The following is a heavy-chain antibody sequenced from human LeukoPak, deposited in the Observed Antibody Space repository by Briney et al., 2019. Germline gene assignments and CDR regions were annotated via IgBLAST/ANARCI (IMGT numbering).Heavy chain of an antibody. CDR1: GFSFNTYS. J-gene: IGHJ6*04. CDR3: AREGTKEDV. D-gene: IGHD2-8*01. Sequence: GGSLRLSCTTSGFSFNTYSMSWVRQAPGKGLEWVSAINDDTPYYTDSVKGRFTISRDNAKNSLYLQMNSLRAEDTAVYYCAREGTKEDVWGKGTTVTISS. CDR2: INDDTP. V-gene: IGHV3-69-1*01.